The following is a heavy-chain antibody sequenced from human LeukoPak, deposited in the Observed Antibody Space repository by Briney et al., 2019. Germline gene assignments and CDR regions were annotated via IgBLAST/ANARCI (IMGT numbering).Heavy chain of an antibody. CDR1: GFIFSSYG. CDR3: AKSYSSGWSYFDY. CDR2: IRYDGSNK. V-gene: IGHV3-30*02. Sequence: GGSLRLSCAASGFIFSSYGMHWVRQAPGKGLEWVAFIRYDGSNKYYADSVKGRFTISRDNSKNTLYLQMNSPRAEDTAVYYCAKSYSSGWSYFDYWGQGTLVTVSS. J-gene: IGHJ4*02. D-gene: IGHD6-19*01.